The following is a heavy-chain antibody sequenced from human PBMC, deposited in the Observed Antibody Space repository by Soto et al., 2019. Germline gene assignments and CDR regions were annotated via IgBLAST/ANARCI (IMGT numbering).Heavy chain of an antibody. CDR3: VREKFSSSGAFDL. D-gene: IGHD3-10*01. V-gene: IGHV1-8*01. Sequence: ASVKVSCEASGYSFSKFDINWVRQAPGHGLEWMGWMNTNTGNRGYAQKFQGRVTMTRDASADTAYMELRGLRSDDTAVYYCVREKFSSSGAFDLWGQGSLVTVSA. CDR2: MNTNTGNR. J-gene: IGHJ4*02. CDR1: GYSFSKFD.